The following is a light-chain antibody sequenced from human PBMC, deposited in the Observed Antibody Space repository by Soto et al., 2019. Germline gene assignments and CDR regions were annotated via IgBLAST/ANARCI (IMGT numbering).Light chain of an antibody. CDR1: QSITNW. CDR2: KAS. J-gene: IGKJ1*01. Sequence: DIQMTQSPSTLSASVGDRVTITCRASQSITNWLAWYQQRPGNAPKLLIYKASTLKSGVPSRFSGSGSGTEFTLTISGLQPDDFATYYCQQCNTYPGTFGQGTKVDIK. V-gene: IGKV1-5*03. CDR3: QQCNTYPGT.